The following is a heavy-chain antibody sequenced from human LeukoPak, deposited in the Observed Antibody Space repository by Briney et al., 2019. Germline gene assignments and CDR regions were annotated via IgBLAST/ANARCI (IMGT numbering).Heavy chain of an antibody. CDR3: ARASITQEPFDI. V-gene: IGHV1-2*02. Sequence: GASVKVSCKASGYTFTTDYIHWVRQAPGQGLEWMGWINPNSGGTNYAQKFQGRVTMTRDTSISTAYMELSRLRSDDTAVYYCARASITQEPFDIWGQGTMVTVSS. CDR2: INPNSGGT. J-gene: IGHJ3*02. CDR1: GYTFTTDY. D-gene: IGHD3-10*01.